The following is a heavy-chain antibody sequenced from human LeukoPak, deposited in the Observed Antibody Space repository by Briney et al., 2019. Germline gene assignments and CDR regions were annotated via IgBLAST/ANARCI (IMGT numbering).Heavy chain of an antibody. V-gene: IGHV2-5*02. Sequence: SGPTLLKPTQTLTLTCTFSLFSLSTSAVPVGWIRQPPGKALQWLSLVYPDHDKRYSPSLNRRLTITKDTSKNQMVITMTNMDPVDTATYYCAHMGWFGEYAYYYYYMDAWGKGTTVTVSS. CDR3: AHMGWFGEYAYYYYYMDA. D-gene: IGHD3-10*01. CDR2: VYPDHDK. CDR1: LFSLSTSAVP. J-gene: IGHJ6*03.